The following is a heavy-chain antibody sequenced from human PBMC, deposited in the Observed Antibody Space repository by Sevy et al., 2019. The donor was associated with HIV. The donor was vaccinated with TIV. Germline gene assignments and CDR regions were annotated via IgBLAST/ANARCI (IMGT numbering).Heavy chain of an antibody. V-gene: IGHV3-7*01. CDR2: INRDGSDK. CDR3: ARYGSGSNYNDPFDY. CDR1: GFKFSAYA. J-gene: IGHJ4*02. D-gene: IGHD3-10*01. Sequence: QLGGSLRLSCVASGFKFSAYAMNWVRQAPGKGLEWVANINRDGSDKYYVDSVKGRFTISRDNAENSLYLQMNSLRAEDTAEYYCARYGSGSNYNDPFDYWGQGTLVTVSS.